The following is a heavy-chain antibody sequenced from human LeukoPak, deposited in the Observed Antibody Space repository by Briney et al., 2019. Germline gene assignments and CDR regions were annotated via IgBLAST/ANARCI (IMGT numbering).Heavy chain of an antibody. CDR2: IYHSGSART. CDR3: ARINDFWSGPSLDV. V-gene: IGHV4-30-2*01. D-gene: IGHD3-3*01. Sequence: SQTLSLTCTGSGGSSCSGGHSWRWLRQPPGKGLEWIVYIYHSGSARTYYNPSLKSRVTISIAKSKNQFSLKMSSVTAADTGVYYCARINDFWSGPSLDVWGQGTTVTVS. J-gene: IGHJ6*02. CDR1: GGSSCSGGHS.